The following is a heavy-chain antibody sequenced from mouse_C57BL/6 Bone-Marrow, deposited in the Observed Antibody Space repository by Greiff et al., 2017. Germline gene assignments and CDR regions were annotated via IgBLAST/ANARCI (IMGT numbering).Heavy chain of an antibody. V-gene: IGHV1-7*01. CDR2: INPSSGYT. Sequence: QVQLQQSGAELAKPGASVKLSCKASGYTFTSYCMHWVKQRHGQGLEWIGYINPSSGYTKYNQKFKDKATLTADKSSSTAYMQLGSLTYKDSAVYYYESTNWYTYYDRGKLITVTA. CDR3: ESTNWYTY. D-gene: IGHD5-1*01. J-gene: IGHJ3*01. CDR1: GYTFTSYC.